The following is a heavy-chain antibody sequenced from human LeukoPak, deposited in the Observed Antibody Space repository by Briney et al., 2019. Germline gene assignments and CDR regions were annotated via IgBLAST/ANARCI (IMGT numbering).Heavy chain of an antibody. CDR2: ISGNSGSI. J-gene: IGHJ4*02. CDR3: AKNMGAGDSSGYSLFDY. D-gene: IGHD3-22*01. Sequence: GGSLRLSCAASGFTFNDYAMHWVRQAPGKGLEWVSGISGNSGSIDYADSVKGRFTISRDNAKNSLYLQMNSLRAEDTALYYCAKNMGAGDSSGYSLFDYWGQGTLVTVSS. CDR1: GFTFNDYA. V-gene: IGHV3-9*01.